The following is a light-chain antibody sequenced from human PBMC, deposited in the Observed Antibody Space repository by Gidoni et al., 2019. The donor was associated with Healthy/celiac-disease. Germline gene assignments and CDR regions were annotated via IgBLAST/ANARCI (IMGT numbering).Light chain of an antibody. Sequence: EIVMTQSPATLSVSQGERATPSSRASQIVSSNLACYNPKPCQAPRLLIYGASTRATGIPARFSGSGSGTEFTLTISSLQSEDFAVYYCQQYNNWPSWTFGQGNEVEIK. CDR3: QQYNNWPSWT. V-gene: IGKV3-15*01. J-gene: IGKJ1*01. CDR1: QIVSSN. CDR2: GAS.